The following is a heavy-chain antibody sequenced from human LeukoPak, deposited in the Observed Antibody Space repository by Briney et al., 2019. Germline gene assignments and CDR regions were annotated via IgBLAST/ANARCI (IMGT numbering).Heavy chain of an antibody. J-gene: IGHJ4*02. D-gene: IGHD3-10*01. CDR3: NSYYYGSGSLRPFDY. CDR2: IGFAGDT. Sequence: PGGSLRLSCAASGFTFSSYDMHWVRQATGKGLEWVSAIGFAGDTYYPGSVKGRFTISRENAKNSLYLQMNSLKTEDTAVYYCNSYYYGSGSLRPFDYWGQGTLDTVSS. CDR1: GFTFSSYD. V-gene: IGHV3-13*01.